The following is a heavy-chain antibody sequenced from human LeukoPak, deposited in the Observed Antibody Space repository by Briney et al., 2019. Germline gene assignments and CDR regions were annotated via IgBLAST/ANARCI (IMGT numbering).Heavy chain of an antibody. J-gene: IGHJ4*02. Sequence: GGSLRLSCAASGFTFSSSAMSWVRKAPGKGLEWVSAISNNGGYTYYADSVQGRFTISRDNSKSTLCLQMNSLRAEDTAVYYCAKQLGYCSDGSCYFPYWGQGTLVTVSS. CDR3: AKQLGYCSDGSCYFPY. V-gene: IGHV3-23*01. D-gene: IGHD2-15*01. CDR1: GFTFSSSA. CDR2: ISNNGGYT.